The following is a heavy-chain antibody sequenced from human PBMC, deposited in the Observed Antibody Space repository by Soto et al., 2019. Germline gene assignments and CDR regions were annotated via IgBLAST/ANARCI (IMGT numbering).Heavy chain of an antibody. D-gene: IGHD6-19*01. CDR2: ISWNSYNI. V-gene: IGHV3-9*01. CDR3: AKDVIAVAGTTNYFDY. CDR1: GFTFSTYA. Sequence: QPGGSLSLSCAASGFTFSTYAMSWVRQAPGKGLEWVSGISWNSYNIDYADSVKGRFTISRDNAKNSLYLQMNSLRAEDTALYYCAKDVIAVAGTTNYFDYWGQGTLVTVSS. J-gene: IGHJ4*02.